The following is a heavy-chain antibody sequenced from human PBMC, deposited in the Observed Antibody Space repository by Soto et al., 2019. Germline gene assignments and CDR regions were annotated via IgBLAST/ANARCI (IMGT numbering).Heavy chain of an antibody. Sequence: GESLKISCKSSGYSFTSYRIGWVRQMPWNGLGWLGIIYPGASDTRHSPPFPAPVTTSANKCISTAYLHWSSLKASDTVMYYCARLPYSYDSSSYYYYGMDVWGQGTTVTVSS. CDR1: GYSFTSYR. CDR2: IYPGASDT. J-gene: IGHJ6*02. V-gene: IGHV5-51*01. D-gene: IGHD3-22*01. CDR3: ARLPYSYDSSSYYYYGMDV.